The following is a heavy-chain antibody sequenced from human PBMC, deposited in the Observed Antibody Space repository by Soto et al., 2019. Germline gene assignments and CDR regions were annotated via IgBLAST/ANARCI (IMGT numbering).Heavy chain of an antibody. V-gene: IGHV3-9*01. CDR1: GFTFDDYA. J-gene: IGHJ4*02. CDR3: AKSAVTTGFFYFDY. CDR2: ISWNSGTI. D-gene: IGHD4-17*01. Sequence: EVQLVESGGGLVQPGRSLRLSCAASGFTFDDYAMHWVRQAPGKGLERVSSISWNSGTIGYADSVKGRFTISRDNAKNSLYLQMNSLRAEDTALYYCAKSAVTTGFFYFDYWGQGTLVTVSS.